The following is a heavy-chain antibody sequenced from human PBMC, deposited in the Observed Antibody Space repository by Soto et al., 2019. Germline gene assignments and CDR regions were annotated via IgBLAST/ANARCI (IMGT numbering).Heavy chain of an antibody. V-gene: IGHV4-4*02. CDR3: ASRDPGTSVDY. D-gene: IGHD1-7*01. CDR2: IYRTGST. Sequence: SETLSLTCAVSGGSFTSNNWWTWVRQPPGQGLEWIGEIYRTGSTNYNPSLKSRVTISLDKSENQFSLKVTSLTAADTAVYYCASRDPGTSVDYWSQGTLVTVSS. J-gene: IGHJ4*02. CDR1: GGSFTSNNW.